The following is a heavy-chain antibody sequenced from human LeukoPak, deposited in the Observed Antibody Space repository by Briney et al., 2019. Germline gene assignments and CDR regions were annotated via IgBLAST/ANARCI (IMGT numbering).Heavy chain of an antibody. V-gene: IGHV4-59*01. Sequence: SETLSLTCTVSGGSISSYYWSWIRQPPGKGLEWIGYIYYSGSTNYNPSLKSRVTISVDTSKNQFSLKLSSVTAADTAVYYCARSGSGWLNYYYGMDVWGQGTTVTVSS. CDR1: GGSISSYY. D-gene: IGHD6-19*01. CDR2: IYYSGST. J-gene: IGHJ6*02. CDR3: ARSGSGWLNYYYGMDV.